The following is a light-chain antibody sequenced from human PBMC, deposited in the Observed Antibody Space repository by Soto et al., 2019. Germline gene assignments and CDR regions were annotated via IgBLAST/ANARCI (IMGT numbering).Light chain of an antibody. CDR2: AAS. V-gene: IGKV1-27*01. CDR1: QGISNY. CDR3: QKYNSAPLT. J-gene: IGKJ4*01. Sequence: DIQMTQSPSSLSASVGDRVTITCRASQGISNYLAWYQQKPGKVPKLLSYAASTLQSGVPSRFSGSGSVTDFTLTISSLQPEDVATYYCQKYNSAPLTVGGGTKVEIK.